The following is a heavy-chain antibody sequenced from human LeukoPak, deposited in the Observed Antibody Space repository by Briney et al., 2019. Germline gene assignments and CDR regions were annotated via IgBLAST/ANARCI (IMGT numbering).Heavy chain of an antibody. CDR3: ARDDCSSISCYHNWFDP. CDR1: GFTFSSYW. Sequence: GGSLRLSCAASGFTFSSYWMTWVRQAPGKGLEWVANIKQDGSEKYYVDSVKGRFTISRDNAKNSLYLQMNSLRAEDTAVYYCARDDCSSISCYHNWFDPWGQGTPVTVSS. V-gene: IGHV3-7*01. D-gene: IGHD2-2*01. J-gene: IGHJ5*02. CDR2: IKQDGSEK.